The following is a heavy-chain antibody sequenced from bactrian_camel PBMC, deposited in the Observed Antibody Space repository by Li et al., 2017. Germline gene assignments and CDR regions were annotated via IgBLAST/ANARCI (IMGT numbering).Heavy chain of an antibody. V-gene: IGHV3-3*01. CDR3: AADPVVLFGPICRLDGFSTHTE. J-gene: IGHJ4*01. Sequence: HVQLVESGGGSVQAGGSLRLSCSASKYTFSASCMGWFRQAPGTEREGVAALDTNNGDRATYADSVKGRFTISRDKSKNMLYLQMNDLKPDDSAMYYCAADPVVLFGPICRLDGFSTHTEWGQGTQVTVS. CDR1: KYTFSASC. CDR2: LDTNNGDRA. D-gene: IGHD5*01.